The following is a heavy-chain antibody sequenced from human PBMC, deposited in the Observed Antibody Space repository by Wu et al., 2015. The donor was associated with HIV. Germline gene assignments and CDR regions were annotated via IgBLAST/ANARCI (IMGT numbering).Heavy chain of an antibody. CDR1: GYIFTTYY. Sequence: QVQLVQSGAEVKKPGASVRVSCKASGYIFTTYYMHWVRQAPGQGLEWMAIINPSGSSTTYTQKFQGRVTMTRDTSTTTVYMELSSLRSDDTAVFFCARTILYSGSYFDYWGQGTLVTVSS. D-gene: IGHD1-26*01. V-gene: IGHV1-46*01. CDR3: ARTILYSGSYFDY. CDR2: INPSGSST. J-gene: IGHJ4*02.